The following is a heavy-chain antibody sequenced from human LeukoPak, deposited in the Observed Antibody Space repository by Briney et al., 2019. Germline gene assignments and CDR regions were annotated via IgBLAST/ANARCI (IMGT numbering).Heavy chain of an antibody. V-gene: IGHV1-2*02. Sequence: GASVEVSCKASGYTFTGYYMHWVRQAPGQGLEWMGWINPNSGGTNYAQKFQGRVTMTRDTSISTAYMELSRLRSDDTAVYYCARDRLILVVVAACNWFDPWGQGTLVTVSS. J-gene: IGHJ5*02. CDR2: INPNSGGT. CDR3: ARDRLILVVVAACNWFDP. D-gene: IGHD2-15*01. CDR1: GYTFTGYY.